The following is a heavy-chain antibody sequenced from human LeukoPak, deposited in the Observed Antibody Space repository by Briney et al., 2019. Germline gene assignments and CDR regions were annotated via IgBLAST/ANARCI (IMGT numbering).Heavy chain of an antibody. CDR1: GFTFSSYG. J-gene: IGHJ6*02. CDR3: ARVGRGLYSMDV. V-gene: IGHV3-48*02. Sequence: SGGSLRPSCAASGFTFSSYGMNWVRQTPGKGLEWVSYIINSGGTIYYADSVQGRFTISRDNAKNSLYLQMNSLRDEDTAVYYCARVGRGLYSMDVWGQGTTVTVSS. D-gene: IGHD3-10*01. CDR2: IINSGGTI.